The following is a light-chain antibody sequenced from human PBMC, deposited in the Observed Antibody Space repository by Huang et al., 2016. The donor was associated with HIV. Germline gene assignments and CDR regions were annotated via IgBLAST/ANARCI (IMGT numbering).Light chain of an antibody. V-gene: IGKV1-NL1*01. CDR2: AAS. CDR1: QGISNS. CDR3: QQYYSTPPT. Sequence: DIQMTQSPSSLSASEGDSVIITCRASQGISNSLAWYQQKPGKAPKLLLSAASRLESGVPSRFSGSGSGTDYILTITSLQPEDFATYYCQQYYSTPPTFGQGTKLDIK. J-gene: IGKJ2*01.